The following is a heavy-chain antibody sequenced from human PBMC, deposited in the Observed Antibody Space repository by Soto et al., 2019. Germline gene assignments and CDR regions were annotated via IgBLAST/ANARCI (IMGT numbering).Heavy chain of an antibody. CDR1: GGSISSYY. CDR3: ARDNYYGSGSYYIGVYYYYYGMDV. V-gene: IGHV4-59*01. Sequence: SETLSLTCTVSGGSISSYYWSWIRQPPGKGLEWIGSFYYSGSTYYTPSLKSRVTISVDTSKNQFSLKLISVTAADTAVYYCARDNYYGSGSYYIGVYYYYYGMDVWGQGTTVTVSS. J-gene: IGHJ6*02. D-gene: IGHD3-10*01. CDR2: FYYSGST.